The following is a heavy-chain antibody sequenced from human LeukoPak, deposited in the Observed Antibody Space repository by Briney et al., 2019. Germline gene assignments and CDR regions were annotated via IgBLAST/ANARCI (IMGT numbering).Heavy chain of an antibody. CDR3: AKDRVGAILYFDS. Sequence: GGSLRLSCAASGFTFSSNGMSWVRQAPGKGLEWVSALSGSGGRTYYADSVKGRFTISRDNSKNTLYLQMNSLRAEDTAVYYCAKDRVGAILYFDSWGQGTLVTVSS. CDR2: LSGSGGRT. D-gene: IGHD1-26*01. J-gene: IGHJ4*02. V-gene: IGHV3-23*01. CDR1: GFTFSSNG.